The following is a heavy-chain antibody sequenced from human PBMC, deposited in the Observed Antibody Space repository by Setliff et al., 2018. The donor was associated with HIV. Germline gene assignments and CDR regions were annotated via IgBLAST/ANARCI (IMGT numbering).Heavy chain of an antibody. CDR3: ARDPGYTSGSTFHFDD. CDR2: IYSSGSA. CDR1: GGSMSGYY. V-gene: IGHV4-4*07. J-gene: IGHJ4*02. Sequence: SETLSLTCTVSGGSMSGYYWNWIRQPAGKGLEWIGRIYSSGSANHNPSLKSRVTMSVDTSKYQFSLSLSSVTAADTAVYFCARDPGYTSGSTFHFDDWGQGTLVTVSS. D-gene: IGHD5-18*01.